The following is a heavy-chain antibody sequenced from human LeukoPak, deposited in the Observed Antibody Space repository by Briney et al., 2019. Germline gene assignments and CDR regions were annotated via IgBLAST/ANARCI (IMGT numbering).Heavy chain of an antibody. CDR3: ARDRINWFDP. CDR1: GFTFSSYE. Sequence: GGSLRLSCAASGFTFSSYEMNWVRQAPGKGLEWVSYISSSGSTIYYADSVKGRFTISRDNAKNSLYLQMNSLRAEDTAVYYCARDRINWFDPWGQGTLVTVSS. D-gene: IGHD2-15*01. CDR2: ISSSGSTI. V-gene: IGHV3-48*03. J-gene: IGHJ5*02.